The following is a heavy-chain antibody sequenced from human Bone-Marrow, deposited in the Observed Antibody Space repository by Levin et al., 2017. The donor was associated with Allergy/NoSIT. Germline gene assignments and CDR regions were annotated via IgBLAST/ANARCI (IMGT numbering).Heavy chain of an antibody. D-gene: IGHD5-18*01. CDR1: GGSISSGTHY. CDR2: INASGST. V-gene: IGHV4-61*02. J-gene: IGHJ6*03. CDR3: ARDRRGYIYGPDMDV. Sequence: LSQTLSLTCTVSGGSISSGTHYWSWIRQPAGKGLEWIGRINASGSTNYNPSLKSRVTMSVDTSKNQFSLKLTSVNAADTALYYCARDRRGYIYGPDMDVWGKGTTVTVFS.